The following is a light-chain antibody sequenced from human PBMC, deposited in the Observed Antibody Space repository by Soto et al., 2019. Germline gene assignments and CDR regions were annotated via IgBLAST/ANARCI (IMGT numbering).Light chain of an antibody. J-gene: IGKJ2*01. CDR2: GAS. V-gene: IGKV3-15*01. CDR1: QSVSSN. Sequence: EIVMTQSPATLSVSPGERVTLSCRASQSVSSNLAWYQQKPGQAPRLLIYGASTRATGIPARFSGSGSGTEFTLTISSLQSEDFAVYYCQQYNNWPLAYTFGQGTKLEIK. CDR3: QQYNNWPLAYT.